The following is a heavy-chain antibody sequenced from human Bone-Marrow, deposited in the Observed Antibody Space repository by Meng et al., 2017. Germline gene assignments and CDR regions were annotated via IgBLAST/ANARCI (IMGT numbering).Heavy chain of an antibody. J-gene: IGHJ5*02. D-gene: IGHD4-17*01. V-gene: IGHV4-61*01. Sequence: SETLSLTCTVSGGSVSSGSYYWSWIRQPPGKGLEWIGYIYYSGSTNYNPSLKSRVTITVDTSKNPFSLKLSSVTAADTAVYYCARSLDYGDYISWFDPWGQGTLVTVSS. CDR2: IYYSGST. CDR3: ARSLDYGDYISWFDP. CDR1: GGSVSSGSYY.